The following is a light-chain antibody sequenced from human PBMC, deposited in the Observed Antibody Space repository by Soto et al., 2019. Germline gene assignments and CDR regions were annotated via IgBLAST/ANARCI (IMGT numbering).Light chain of an antibody. CDR3: QQYNRYLPGT. Sequence: DIQMTQSPSTLSASVGDRVTITCRASQSISRLLAWYQQKQGKAPKPLIYNASRLESGVPSRFSGSGSGTEFTLTISSLQPDEFATYYCQQYNRYLPGTFGQGTKVVIK. V-gene: IGKV1-5*03. J-gene: IGKJ1*01. CDR2: NAS. CDR1: QSISRL.